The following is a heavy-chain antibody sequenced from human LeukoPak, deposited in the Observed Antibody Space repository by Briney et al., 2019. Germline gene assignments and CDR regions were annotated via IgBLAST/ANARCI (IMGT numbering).Heavy chain of an antibody. CDR2: ISAGNGNT. CDR3: ARDSGSGSNDY. V-gene: IGHV1-18*01. Sequence: ASVKVSCKAPGYTFTHHGISWVRQAPGQGLEWMGWISAGNGNTKYSQNFQGRVTFISNTSATTAFMELSSLRSEDAAVYYCARDSGSGSNDYWGQGTLVTVSS. CDR1: GYTFTHHG. J-gene: IGHJ4*02. D-gene: IGHD1-26*01.